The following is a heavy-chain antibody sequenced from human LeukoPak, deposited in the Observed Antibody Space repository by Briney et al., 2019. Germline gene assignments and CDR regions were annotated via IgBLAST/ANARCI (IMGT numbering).Heavy chain of an antibody. Sequence: PGGSLRLSCAASGFTFSSYAMHWVRQAPGKGLEWVAVISYDGSNKYYADSVKGRFTISRDNSKNTLYLQMNSLRAEDTAVYYCAKDRGITMQFDPWGQGTLVTVSS. V-gene: IGHV3-30*04. CDR1: GFTFSSYA. J-gene: IGHJ5*02. CDR2: ISYDGSNK. CDR3: AKDRGITMQFDP. D-gene: IGHD3-10*01.